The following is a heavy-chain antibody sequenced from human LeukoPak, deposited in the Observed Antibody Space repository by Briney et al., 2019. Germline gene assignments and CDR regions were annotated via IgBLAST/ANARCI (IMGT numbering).Heavy chain of an antibody. D-gene: IGHD3-3*01. CDR3: ARYGAPYDFWSGYYSYYYGMDV. V-gene: IGHV1-18*01. J-gene: IGHJ6*02. CDR1: GYTFTSYG. CDR2: ISAYNGNT. Sequence: ASVTVSCKASGYTFTSYGISWVRQAPGQGLEWMGWISAYNGNTNYAQKLQGRVTMTTDTSTSTAYMELRSLRSDDTAVYYCARYGAPYDFWSGYYSYYYGMDVWGQGTTVTVSS.